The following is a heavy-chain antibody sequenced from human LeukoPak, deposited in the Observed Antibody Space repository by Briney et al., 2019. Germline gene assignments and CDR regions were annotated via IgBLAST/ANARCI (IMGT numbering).Heavy chain of an antibody. Sequence: PSETLSLTCTVSGGSISSYYWSWIRQPTGKGLEWIGYIYYSGSTNYNPSLKSRVTISVDTSKNQFSLKLSSVTAADTAVYYCARRGSGWPYYFDYWGQGTLVTVSS. CDR1: GGSISSYY. V-gene: IGHV4-59*01. J-gene: IGHJ4*02. D-gene: IGHD6-19*01. CDR3: ARRGSGWPYYFDY. CDR2: IYYSGST.